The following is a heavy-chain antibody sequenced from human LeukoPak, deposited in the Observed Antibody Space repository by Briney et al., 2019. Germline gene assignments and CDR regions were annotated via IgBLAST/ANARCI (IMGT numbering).Heavy chain of an antibody. J-gene: IGHJ4*02. CDR3: ARSIAVAGTFDY. V-gene: IGHV3-30-3*01. CDR1: GFTFRNYV. D-gene: IGHD6-19*01. Sequence: PGGSLRLSCAASGFTFRNYVIHWVRQAPGKGLEWVAVTSSDLNVKLYADSVKGRFTISRDNSRSTLYLQMNSLRDEDTAVYYCARSIAVAGTFDYWGQGTLVTVSS. CDR2: TSSDLNVK.